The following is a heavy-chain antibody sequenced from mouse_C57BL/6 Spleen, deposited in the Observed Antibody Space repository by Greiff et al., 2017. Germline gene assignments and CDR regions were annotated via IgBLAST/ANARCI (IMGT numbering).Heavy chain of an antibody. Sequence: VQLQQSGAELVKPGASVKLSCKASGYTFTSYWMQWVKQRPGQGLEWIGEIDPSDSYTNYNQKFKGKATLTVDTSSSTAYMQLSSLTSEDSAVYYCARGVYDGYYTAYWGQGTLVTVSA. J-gene: IGHJ3*01. CDR2: IDPSDSYT. CDR1: GYTFTSYW. V-gene: IGHV1-50*01. CDR3: ARGVYDGYYTAY. D-gene: IGHD2-3*01.